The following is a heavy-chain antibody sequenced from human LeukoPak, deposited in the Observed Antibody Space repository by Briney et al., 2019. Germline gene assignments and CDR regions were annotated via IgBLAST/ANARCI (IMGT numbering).Heavy chain of an antibody. V-gene: IGHV4-31*03. CDR3: AREEEWLRVSSSRNFYYYMDV. Sequence: SETLSLTCTVSGGSISSGGYYWSWIRQHPGKGLEWIGYIYYSGSTYYNPSLKSRVTISVDTSKNQFSLKLSSVTAADTAVYYCAREEEWLRVSSSRNFYYYMDVWGKGTTVTVSS. CDR2: IYYSGST. D-gene: IGHD5-12*01. J-gene: IGHJ6*03. CDR1: GGSISSGGYY.